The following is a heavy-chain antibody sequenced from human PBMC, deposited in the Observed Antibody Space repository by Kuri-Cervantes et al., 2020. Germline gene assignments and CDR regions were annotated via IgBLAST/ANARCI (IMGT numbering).Heavy chain of an antibody. CDR2: IYYSGST. CDR3: ARGVEMATITFDY. Sequence: GSLRLSCTASGGSVSSGSYYWSWIRQPPGKGLEWIGYIYYSGSTNYNPSLKSRVTISVDTSKNQFSLKLSSVAAADTAVYYCARGVEMATITFDYWGQGTLVTVSS. J-gene: IGHJ4*02. V-gene: IGHV4-61*01. CDR1: GGSVSSGSYY. D-gene: IGHD5-24*01.